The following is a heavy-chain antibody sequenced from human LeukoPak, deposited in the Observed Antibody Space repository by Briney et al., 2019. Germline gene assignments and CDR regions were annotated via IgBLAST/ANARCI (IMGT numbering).Heavy chain of an antibody. J-gene: IGHJ4*02. V-gene: IGHV4-59*01. CDR3: ARAGYSYGTGYYFDY. CDR2: TYYTGAT. CDR1: GGSISSYY. D-gene: IGHD5-18*01. Sequence: SSETLSLTCTVSGGSISSYYWSWIRLPPGKGLEWIGYTYYTGATYYNPSLKSRVTISLDTSKNQFSLKLSSVTAADAAVYYCARAGYSYGTGYYFDYWGQGALVTVSS.